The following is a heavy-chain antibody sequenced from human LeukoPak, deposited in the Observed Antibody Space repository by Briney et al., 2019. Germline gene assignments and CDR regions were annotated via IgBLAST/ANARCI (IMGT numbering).Heavy chain of an antibody. CDR2: MHFSGST. D-gene: IGHD3-22*01. V-gene: IGHV4-39*01. J-gene: IGHJ2*01. CDR3: ATEKGRITMIVVVRDYWYFDL. CDR1: GGSLSSSTYH. Sequence: PSETLSLTCTVSGGSLSSSTYHWGWIRQPPGKGLEWIGTMHFSGSTYSNPSLKSRVTISVDTSKNQFSLKLSSVTAADTAVYYCATEKGRITMIVVVRDYWYFDLWGRGTLVTVSS.